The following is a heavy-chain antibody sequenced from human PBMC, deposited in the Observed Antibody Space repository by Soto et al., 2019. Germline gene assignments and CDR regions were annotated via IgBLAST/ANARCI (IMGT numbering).Heavy chain of an antibody. CDR1: GYTFTSYG. CDR2: ISAYNGNT. D-gene: IGHD2-2*01. J-gene: IGHJ6*02. V-gene: IGHV1-18*01. Sequence: ASVKVSCKASGYTFTSYGISWVQQAPGQGLEWMGWISAYNGNTNYAQKLQGRVTMTTDTSTSTAYMELRSLRSDDTAVYYCARARRSTGYQLLPNYYYYYGMDVWGQGTTVTVSS. CDR3: ARARRSTGYQLLPNYYYYYGMDV.